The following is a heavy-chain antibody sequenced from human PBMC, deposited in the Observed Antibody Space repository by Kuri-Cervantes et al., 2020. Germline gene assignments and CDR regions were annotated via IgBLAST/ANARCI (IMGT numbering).Heavy chain of an antibody. CDR2: INHSGST. CDR1: GGSFSGYY. J-gene: IGHJ4*02. D-gene: IGHD6-19*01. V-gene: IGHV4-34*01. Sequence: SETLSLTCAVYGGSFSGYYWSWIRQPPGKGLEWIGEINHSGSTNYNPSLKGRVTISVDTSKNQFSLKLSSVTAADTAVYYCARAAIAVAGRGEVIDYWGQGTLVTVSS. CDR3: ARAAIAVAGRGEVIDY.